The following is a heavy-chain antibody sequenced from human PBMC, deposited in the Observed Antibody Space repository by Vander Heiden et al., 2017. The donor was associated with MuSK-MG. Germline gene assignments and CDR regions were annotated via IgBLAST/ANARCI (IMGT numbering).Heavy chain of an antibody. CDR3: ARVKKRICGVVRDAFDI. J-gene: IGHJ3*02. CDR1: GGSISSGGYY. CDR2: IYYSGST. D-gene: IGHD3-3*01. V-gene: IGHV4-31*03. Sequence: QVQLQESGPGLVKPSQTLSLTCTVPGGSISSGGYYWSWIRQHPGKGLEWIGYIYYSGSTYYNPSLKSRVTISVDTSKNQFSLKLSSVTAADTAVYYCARVKKRICGVVRDAFDIWGQGTMVTVSS.